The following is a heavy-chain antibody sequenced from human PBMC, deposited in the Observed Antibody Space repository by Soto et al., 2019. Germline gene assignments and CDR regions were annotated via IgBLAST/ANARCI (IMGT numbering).Heavy chain of an antibody. Sequence: QVQLVQSGAEVKKPGASVKVSCKTSGYPFTSYGINRVRQAPGQGPEWMGWISAYNGKTSYTQKFQGRVTMTTDTSTSTAYMELRSRRSDDTALYYCARDRLIAVSGLLHYWGQGTLVTVSS. D-gene: IGHD6-19*01. J-gene: IGHJ4*02. V-gene: IGHV1-18*01. CDR2: ISAYNGKT. CDR1: GYPFTSYG. CDR3: ARDRLIAVSGLLHY.